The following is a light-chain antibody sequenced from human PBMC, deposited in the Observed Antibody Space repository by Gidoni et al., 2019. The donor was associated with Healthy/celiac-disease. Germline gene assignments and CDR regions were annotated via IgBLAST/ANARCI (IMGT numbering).Light chain of an antibody. CDR1: KLGDKY. CDR3: QAWDSSTVV. V-gene: IGLV3-1*01. Sequence: SYELTQPPSVSVSPGQTASITCSGDKLGDKYASWYQQKPGPSPVQVIYQVSKRPSGIPERFSGSNSGNTATLTISGTQAMDEADYYCQAWDSSTVVFGGGTKLTVL. CDR2: QVS. J-gene: IGLJ2*01.